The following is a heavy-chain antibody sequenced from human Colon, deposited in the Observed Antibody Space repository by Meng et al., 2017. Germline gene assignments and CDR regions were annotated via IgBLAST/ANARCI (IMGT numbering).Heavy chain of an antibody. J-gene: IGHJ3*02. V-gene: IGHV4-61*02. D-gene: IGHD3-16*01. CDR3: ARIKVVSLGNDAFDI. CDR1: GGSISGGSYY. CDR2: IYTSEST. Sequence: LRLSCTVSGGSISGGSYYWSWIRQPAGKGLEWIGRIYTSESTDYNPSLKTRVTISVDTSRNQFSLKLNSVTAADTAVYYCARIKVVSLGNDAFDIWGQGTMVTVSS.